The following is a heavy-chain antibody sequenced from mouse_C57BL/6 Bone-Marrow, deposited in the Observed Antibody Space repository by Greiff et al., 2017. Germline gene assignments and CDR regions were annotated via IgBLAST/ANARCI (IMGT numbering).Heavy chain of an antibody. Sequence: QVQLQQPGAELVKPGASVKVSCKASGYTFTSYWMHWVKQRPGQGLEWIGRIHPSDSDTNYNQKFKGKATLTVDKSSSTAYMQLSSLTSEESAVYYSAIYYSNYKAMDYWGQGTSVTVSS. CDR3: AIYYSNYKAMDY. V-gene: IGHV1-74*01. CDR2: IHPSDSDT. D-gene: IGHD2-5*01. CDR1: GYTFTSYW. J-gene: IGHJ4*01.